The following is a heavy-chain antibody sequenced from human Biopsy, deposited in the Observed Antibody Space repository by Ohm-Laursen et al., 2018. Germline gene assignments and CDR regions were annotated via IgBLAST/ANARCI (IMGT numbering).Heavy chain of an antibody. CDR1: GGSLSGYY. J-gene: IGHJ3*01. Sequence: GTLSLTWAVYGGSLSGYYWSWIRQPPGQGLEWIGHASYSGYTNYNPSLKSRVTISANTSKNHFSLNLRSVTAADTAVYSCARLGNFWNAEDGLDLWGLGTMVTVSS. CDR3: ARLGNFWNAEDGLDL. CDR2: ASYSGYT. D-gene: IGHD3-3*01. V-gene: IGHV4-59*08.